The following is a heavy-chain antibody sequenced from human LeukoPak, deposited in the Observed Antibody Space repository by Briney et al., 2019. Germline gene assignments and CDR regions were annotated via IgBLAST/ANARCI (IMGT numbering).Heavy chain of an antibody. D-gene: IGHD3-9*01. Sequence: SETLSLTCAVSGYSISSGYYWGWIRQPPGKGLEWTGSIYHSGSTYYNPSLKSRVTISVDASKNQFSLKLSSVTAADTAVYYCARDPPHYDILTGYSTGGAFDIWGQGTMVTVSS. J-gene: IGHJ3*02. CDR1: GYSISSGYY. V-gene: IGHV4-38-2*02. CDR2: IYHSGST. CDR3: ARDPPHYDILTGYSTGGAFDI.